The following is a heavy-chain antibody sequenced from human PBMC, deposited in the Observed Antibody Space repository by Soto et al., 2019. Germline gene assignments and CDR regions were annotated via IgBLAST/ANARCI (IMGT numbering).Heavy chain of an antibody. CDR3: ARGVAPYYFDY. Sequence: SVKVSCKASGDTFTDYYIHWVRQAPGQGLEWMGWINAGNANTNYSHKFQGRVTIARDTSASTAYMELSSLRSEDTAVYYCARGVAPYYFDYWGQGTLVTVSS. J-gene: IGHJ4*02. CDR2: INAGNANT. D-gene: IGHD2-15*01. V-gene: IGHV1-3*01. CDR1: GDTFTDYY.